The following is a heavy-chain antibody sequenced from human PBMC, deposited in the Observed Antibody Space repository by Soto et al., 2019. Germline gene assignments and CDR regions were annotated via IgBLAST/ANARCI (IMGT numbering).Heavy chain of an antibody. CDR2: INPNSGGT. Sequence: ASVKVSCKASGYTFTGYYMHWVRQAPGQGLEWMGWINPNSGGTNYAQKFQGWVTMTRDTSISTAYMELSRLRSDDTAVYYCARALRSSWYLAGRQTIDPWGQGTLVTVS. CDR3: ARALRSSWYLAGRQTIDP. V-gene: IGHV1-2*04. J-gene: IGHJ5*02. D-gene: IGHD6-13*01. CDR1: GYTFTGYY.